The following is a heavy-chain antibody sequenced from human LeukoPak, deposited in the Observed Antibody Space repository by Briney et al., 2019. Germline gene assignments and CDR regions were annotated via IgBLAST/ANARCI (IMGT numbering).Heavy chain of an antibody. V-gene: IGHV1-69*06. CDR2: IIVNFAAT. Sequence: ASVEVSCKASGGSVSSHFITWVRQAPGQGLEWMGKIIVNFAATTYAQKFQGRLTLTADKFTSTVYMELSSLRSDDTAVYYCARDASGNYERWFDPWGQGTLVTVSS. D-gene: IGHD1-26*01. J-gene: IGHJ5*02. CDR1: GGSVSSHF. CDR3: ARDASGNYERWFDP.